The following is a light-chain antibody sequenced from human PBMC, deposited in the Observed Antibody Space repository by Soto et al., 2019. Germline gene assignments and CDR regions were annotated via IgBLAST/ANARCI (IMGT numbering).Light chain of an antibody. V-gene: IGKV1-33*01. CDR2: DAS. Sequence: DIQMTQSPSSLSASVRYRVTITCQASQDITNYLNWYQQKPGRAPRLLLYDASSLETGVPSRFSGSGSGTDFTLTISSLQPDDVATYYCQHYDHLPITFGQGTRLEIK. CDR1: QDITNY. CDR3: QHYDHLPIT. J-gene: IGKJ5*01.